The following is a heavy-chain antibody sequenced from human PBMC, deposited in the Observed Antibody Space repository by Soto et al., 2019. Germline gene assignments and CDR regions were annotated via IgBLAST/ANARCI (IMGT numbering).Heavy chain of an antibody. V-gene: IGHV3-73*01. Sequence: QPGGSLRLSCAASGFTFSGSTMHWVRQASGKGLEWVGRIRSTTNTYATAYAASVKGRFTISRDDSKNTAYLQMNSLKTEDTAVYYCTRPYYYDSSEDAFDIWGQGTMVTVSS. J-gene: IGHJ3*02. CDR2: IRSTTNTYAT. CDR3: TRPYYYDSSEDAFDI. CDR1: GFTFSGST. D-gene: IGHD3-22*01.